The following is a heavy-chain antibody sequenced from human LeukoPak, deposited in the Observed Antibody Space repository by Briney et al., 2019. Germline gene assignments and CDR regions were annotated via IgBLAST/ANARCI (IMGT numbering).Heavy chain of an antibody. D-gene: IGHD3-9*01. Sequence: ASVKVSCKASGGTFSSYAISWVRQAPGQGLEWMGGIIPIFGTANYAQKFQGRVTITADESTSTTYMELSSLRSEDTAVYYCARAPYYDILTGRRGEYYFDYWGQGTLVTVSS. CDR3: ARAPYYDILTGRRGEYYFDY. V-gene: IGHV1-69*01. CDR2: IIPIFGTA. CDR1: GGTFSSYA. J-gene: IGHJ4*02.